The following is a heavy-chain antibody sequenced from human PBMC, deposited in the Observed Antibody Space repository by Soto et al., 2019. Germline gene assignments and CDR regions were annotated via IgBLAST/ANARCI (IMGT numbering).Heavy chain of an antibody. CDR2: ISSSSSTI. CDR3: ARDFVQVVYCSGGSCYPDFDYYYGMDV. CDR1: GFTFSSYS. J-gene: IGHJ6*02. D-gene: IGHD2-15*01. Sequence: GGSLRLSCAASGFTFSSYSMNWVRQAPGKGLEWVSYISSSSSTIYYADSVKGRFTISRDNAKNSLYLQMNSLRDEDTAVYYCARDFVQVVYCSGGSCYPDFDYYYGMDVWGQGTTVTVSS. V-gene: IGHV3-48*02.